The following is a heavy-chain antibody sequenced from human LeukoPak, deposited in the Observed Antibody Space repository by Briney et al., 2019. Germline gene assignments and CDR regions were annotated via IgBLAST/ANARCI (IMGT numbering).Heavy chain of an antibody. CDR2: IYHDGRI. V-gene: IGHV4-38-2*02. D-gene: IGHD1-20*01. J-gene: IGHJ4*02. CDR1: GYSITNGYY. Sequence: SETLSLTCTVSGYSITNGYYWGWIRQPPGKGLEWIGSIYHDGRIDYNPPLKSRVTISRDTSNDQFSLKLSSVTAADTAMYYCARDTSPGITGTYWGQGTLVTVSS. CDR3: ARDTSPGITGTY.